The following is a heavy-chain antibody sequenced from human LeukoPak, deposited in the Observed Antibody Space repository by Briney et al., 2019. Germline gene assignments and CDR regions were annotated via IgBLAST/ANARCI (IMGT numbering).Heavy chain of an antibody. V-gene: IGHV3-21*01. CDR2: ISSSSYI. J-gene: IGHJ4*02. D-gene: IGHD4-17*01. Sequence: GGSLRLFCAASGFTFSSYSMNWVRQAPGKGLEWVSSISSSSYIYYADSVKGRFTISRDNAKNSLYLQMNSLRAEDTAVYYCARVRYGDYAFDYWGQGTLVTVSS. CDR3: ARVRYGDYAFDY. CDR1: GFTFSSYS.